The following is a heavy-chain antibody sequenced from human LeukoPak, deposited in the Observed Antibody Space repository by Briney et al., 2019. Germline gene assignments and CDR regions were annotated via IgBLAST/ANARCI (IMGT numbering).Heavy chain of an antibody. Sequence: GGSLRLSCAASGFTVSSNYMGWVRQAPGKGLEWVSVIYSGGSTYYADSVKGRFTISRDNSKNTLYLQMNSLRAEGTAVYYCASLCSGGSCSNFDYWGQGTLVTVSS. CDR2: IYSGGST. CDR1: GFTVSSNY. D-gene: IGHD2-15*01. V-gene: IGHV3-53*01. CDR3: ASLCSGGSCSNFDY. J-gene: IGHJ4*02.